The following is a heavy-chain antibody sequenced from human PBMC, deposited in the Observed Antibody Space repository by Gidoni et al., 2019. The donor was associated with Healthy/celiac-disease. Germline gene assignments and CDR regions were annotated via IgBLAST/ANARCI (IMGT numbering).Heavy chain of an antibody. CDR1: GCTVTHDA. D-gene: IGHD3-9*01. J-gene: IGHJ6*03. CDR3: AKGKEYYDILTGYCRDYYYYRDV. Sequence: EVQLLESGGGLVQPGGHLSISFPASGCTVTHDAMRWVRPAPGKGLEWISAISGSGGSTYYADSGKGRFTISRDNSKNTLYLQMNSLRAEDTAVYYCAKGKEYYDILTGYCRDYYYYRDVWGKGTTVTVSS. V-gene: IGHV3-23*01. CDR2: ISGSGGST.